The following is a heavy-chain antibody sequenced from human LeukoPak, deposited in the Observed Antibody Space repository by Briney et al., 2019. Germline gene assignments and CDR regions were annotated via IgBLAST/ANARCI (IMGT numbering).Heavy chain of an antibody. D-gene: IGHD6-13*01. V-gene: IGHV3-7*05. CDR1: GFTFSSYW. Sequence: HPGGSAPLSCAASGFTFSSYWMSWVGQAPPKGLDWVANIDLQGSENDSGDSIKGRFTISRDNAKNSLYLQMNSLRPEDTAVYYCARAAAGYYFDPWGPGNLLTVSS. CDR2: IDLQGSEN. J-gene: IGHJ5*02. CDR3: ARAAAGYYFDP.